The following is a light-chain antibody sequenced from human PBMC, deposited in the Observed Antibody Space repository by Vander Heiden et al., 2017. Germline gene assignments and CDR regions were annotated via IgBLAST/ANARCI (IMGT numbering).Light chain of an antibody. CDR3: QQLNSYPHT. CDR2: AAA. V-gene: IGKV1-9*01. Sequence: KLTQSPSSLSASVGDRVTVTCRASQGISSYLAWYQQKPGKAPKLLHYAAATLQSGVPSRFSGSGSGTDFTLTISSLQPEDFATYYCQQLNSYPHTFGGGTKVEIK. CDR1: QGISSY. J-gene: IGKJ4*01.